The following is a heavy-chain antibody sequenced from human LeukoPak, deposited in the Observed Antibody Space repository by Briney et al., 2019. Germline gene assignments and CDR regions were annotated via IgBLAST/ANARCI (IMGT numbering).Heavy chain of an antibody. J-gene: IGHJ6*03. CDR1: GGSISSGDYY. CDR3: ARSKRQNYYYYYMDV. V-gene: IGHV4-30-4*01. Sequence: PSQTLSLTCTVSGGSISSGDYYWSWIRQPPGKGLEWIGYIYYSGSTYYNPSLKSRVTISVDTSKNQFSLKLSSVTAADTAVYYCARSKRQNYYYYYMDVWGKGTTVTVSS. CDR2: IYYSGST.